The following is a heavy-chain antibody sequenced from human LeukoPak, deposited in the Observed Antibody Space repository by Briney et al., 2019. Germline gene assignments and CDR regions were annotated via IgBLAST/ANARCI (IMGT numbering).Heavy chain of an antibody. J-gene: IGHJ4*02. CDR3: ARRSGYYDLDY. Sequence: PSETLSLTCAVYGGSFSGYYWSWIRQPPGKGLEWIGEINHSGSTNYNPSLKSRVTTSVDTSKNQFSLKLSSVTAADTAVYYCARRSGYYDLDYWGQGTLVTVSS. CDR1: GGSFSGYY. D-gene: IGHD3-22*01. V-gene: IGHV4-34*01. CDR2: INHSGST.